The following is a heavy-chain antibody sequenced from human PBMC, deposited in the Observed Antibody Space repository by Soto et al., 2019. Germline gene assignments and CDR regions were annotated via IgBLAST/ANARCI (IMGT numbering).Heavy chain of an antibody. CDR1: GGSFSGYY. Sequence: QVQLQQWGAGLLKPSETLFLTCAVYGGSFSGYYWSWIRQPPGKGLEWIGEINHSGSTNYNPSLKSRVTISVDTSKNQFSLKLCSVTAADTAVYYCARGTTENHDAFDIWGQGTMVTVSS. V-gene: IGHV4-34*01. CDR3: ARGTTENHDAFDI. J-gene: IGHJ3*02. CDR2: INHSGST.